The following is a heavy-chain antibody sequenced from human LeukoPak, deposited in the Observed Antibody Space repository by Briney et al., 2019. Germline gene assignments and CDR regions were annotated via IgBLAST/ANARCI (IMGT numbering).Heavy chain of an antibody. D-gene: IGHD3-3*01. CDR2: INHSGST. J-gene: IGHJ4*02. V-gene: IGHV4-34*01. Sequence: SETLSLTCAVYGGSFSGYYWSWIRQPPGKGLEWIGEINHSGSTNYNPSLKSGVTISVDTSKNQFSLKLSSVTAADTAVYYCARIRYDFWSGYYFSTGFDYWGQGTLVTVSS. CDR3: ARIRYDFWSGYYFSTGFDY. CDR1: GGSFSGYY.